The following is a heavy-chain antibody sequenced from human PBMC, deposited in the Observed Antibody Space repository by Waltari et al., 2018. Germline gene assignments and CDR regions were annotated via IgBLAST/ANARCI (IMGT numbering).Heavy chain of an antibody. D-gene: IGHD1-20*01. CDR1: GFTFSSYS. J-gene: IGHJ4*02. CDR2: ISSSSTI. CDR3: ARDIIAHCDY. V-gene: IGHV3-48*04. Sequence: EVQLVESGGGLVQPGGSLRLSCAASGFTFSSYSMNWVRQAPGKGLEWVSYISSSSTIYYADSVKGRFTISRDNAKNSLYLQMNSLRAEDTAVYYCARDIIAHCDYWGQGTLVTVSS.